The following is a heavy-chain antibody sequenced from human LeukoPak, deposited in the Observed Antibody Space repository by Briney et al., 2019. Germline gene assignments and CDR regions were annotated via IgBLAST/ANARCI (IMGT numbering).Heavy chain of an antibody. V-gene: IGHV3-21*01. J-gene: IGHJ6*03. CDR3: ARVGGDRYCSSTSCYEWGLYYYYYYMDV. D-gene: IGHD2-2*01. CDR2: ISSSSSYI. CDR1: GFTFSSYS. Sequence: PGGSLRLSCAASGFTFSSYSMNWVRQAPGKGLEWVSSISSSSSYIYYADSVKGRFTISRDNAKNSLYLQMNSLRAEDTAVYYCARVGGDRYCSSTSCYEWGLYYYYYYMDVWGKGTTVTISS.